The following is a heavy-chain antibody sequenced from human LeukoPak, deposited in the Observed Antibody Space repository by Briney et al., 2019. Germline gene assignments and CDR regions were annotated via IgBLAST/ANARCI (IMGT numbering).Heavy chain of an antibody. D-gene: IGHD6-6*01. CDR1: GGSISSGDYY. J-gene: IGHJ3*02. CDR2: NYYSGST. CDR3: ARVGSSSSGFAFDI. Sequence: SETLSLTCTVSGGSISSGDYYWSWIRQPPGKGLEWIGYNYYSGSTYYNPSLKSRVTISVDTSKNQFSLKLSSVTAADTAVYYCARVGSSSSGFAFDIWGQGTMVTVSS. V-gene: IGHV4-30-4*08.